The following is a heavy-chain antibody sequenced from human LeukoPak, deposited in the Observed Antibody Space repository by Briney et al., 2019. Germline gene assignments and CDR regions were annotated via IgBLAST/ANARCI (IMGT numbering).Heavy chain of an antibody. CDR3: AGGFGRVGNWVSDYFDY. CDR1: GYTFTSYY. V-gene: IGHV1-46*01. Sequence: ASVKVSCKASGYTFTSYYMHWVRQAPGQGLEWMGIINPSGGSTSYAQKFQGRVTMTRDTSTSTVYMELSSLRSEDTAVYYCAGGFGRVGNWVSDYFDYWGQGTLVTVSS. J-gene: IGHJ4*02. D-gene: IGHD3-10*01. CDR2: INPSGGST.